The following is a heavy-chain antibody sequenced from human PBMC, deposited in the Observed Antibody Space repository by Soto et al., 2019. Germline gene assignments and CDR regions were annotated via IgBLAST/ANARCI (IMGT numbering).Heavy chain of an antibody. D-gene: IGHD5-12*01. Sequence: QVQLVQSGAEVKKPGSSVKVSCKASGGTFSSYTISWVRQAPGQGLEWMGRIIPILGIANYAQKFQGRVTITADKSTSTAYMELSSLRSEDTAVYYCARSGYSGYDSPYYYYMDVWGKGTTVTVSS. CDR2: IIPILGIA. V-gene: IGHV1-69*02. J-gene: IGHJ6*03. CDR3: ARSGYSGYDSPYYYYMDV. CDR1: GGTFSSYT.